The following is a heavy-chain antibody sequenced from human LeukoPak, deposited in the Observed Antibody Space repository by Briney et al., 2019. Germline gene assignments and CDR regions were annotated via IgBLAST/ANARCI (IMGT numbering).Heavy chain of an antibody. Sequence: GASVKVSCKASGYTFTDYYMHWVRQAPGLGLEWMGWINPTSAGTNYAQNFRGRVPMTRDTSMSTAFMELSSLSSDDTAVYYCASAYCSGGDCYSFDYWGQGTLVTVSS. D-gene: IGHD2-15*01. CDR1: GYTFTDYY. J-gene: IGHJ4*02. V-gene: IGHV1-2*02. CDR3: ASAYCSGGDCYSFDY. CDR2: INPTSAGT.